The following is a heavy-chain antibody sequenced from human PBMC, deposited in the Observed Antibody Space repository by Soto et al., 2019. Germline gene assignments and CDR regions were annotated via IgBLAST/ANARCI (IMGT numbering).Heavy chain of an antibody. CDR1: GFTFSSYG. V-gene: IGHV3-33*01. CDR3: ARVYLPVVVPAGHAFDI. Sequence: GGSLRLSCAASGFTFSSYGMHWVRQAPGKGLEWVAVIWYDGSNKYYADSVKGRFTISRDNSKNTLYLQMNSLRAEDTAVYYCARVYLPVVVPAGHAFDIWGQGKMVTVSS. D-gene: IGHD2-2*01. CDR2: IWYDGSNK. J-gene: IGHJ3*02.